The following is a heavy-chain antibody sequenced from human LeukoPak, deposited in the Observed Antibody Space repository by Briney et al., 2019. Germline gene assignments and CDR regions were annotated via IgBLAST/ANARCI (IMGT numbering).Heavy chain of an antibody. Sequence: PSETLSLTCTVSGGSISSSSYYWGWIRQPPGKGLEWIGSIYYSGSTYYNPSLKSRVTISVDTSKNQFSLKLSSVTAADTAVYYCARHEPHWFRLQLNATFFDYWGQGTLVTVSS. CDR3: ARHEPHWFRLQLNATFFDY. J-gene: IGHJ4*02. V-gene: IGHV4-39*01. CDR2: IYYSGST. D-gene: IGHD5-24*01. CDR1: GGSISSSSYY.